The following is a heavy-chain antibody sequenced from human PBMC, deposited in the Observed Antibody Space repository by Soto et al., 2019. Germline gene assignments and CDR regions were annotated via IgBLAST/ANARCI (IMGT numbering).Heavy chain of an antibody. J-gene: IGHJ5*02. Sequence: EVQLVESGGGLVQPGGSLRLSCAASGFTFSSYDMRWVRQATGKGLEWVSAIGTAGDTYYPGSVKGRFTISRENAKNSLYLQMNSLRAEDTAVYYCARGGDNYYGSGSSNWFDPWGQGTLVTVSS. CDR1: GFTFSSYD. D-gene: IGHD3-10*01. V-gene: IGHV3-13*01. CDR3: ARGGDNYYGSGSSNWFDP. CDR2: IGTAGDT.